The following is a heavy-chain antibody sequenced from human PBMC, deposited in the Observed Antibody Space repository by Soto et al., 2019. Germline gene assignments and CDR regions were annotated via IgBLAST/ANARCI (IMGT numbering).Heavy chain of an antibody. J-gene: IGHJ4*02. CDR2: INHSGST. CDR3: ARVRRLVVVIQWIDY. V-gene: IGHV4-34*01. D-gene: IGHD3-22*01. Sequence: PSETLSLTCAVYGGSFSGYYWSWIRQPPGKGLEWIGEINHSGSTNYNPSLKSRVTISVDTSKNQFSLKLSSVTAADTAVYYCARVRRLVVVIQWIDYWGQGTLVTVSS. CDR1: GGSFSGYY.